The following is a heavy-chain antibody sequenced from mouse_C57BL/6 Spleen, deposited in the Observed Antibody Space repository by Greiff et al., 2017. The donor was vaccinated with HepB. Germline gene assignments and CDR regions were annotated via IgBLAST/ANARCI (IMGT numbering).Heavy chain of an antibody. J-gene: IGHJ4*01. CDR2: IYPGDGDT. CDR1: GYAFSSSW. Sequence: QVQLKQSGPELVKPGASVKISCKASGYAFSSSWMNWVKQRPGKGLEWIGRIYPGDGDTNYNGKFKGKATLTADKSSSTAYMQLSSLTSEDSAVYFCARVDSFYAMDYWGQGTSVTVSS. V-gene: IGHV1-82*01. D-gene: IGHD3-2*01. CDR3: ARVDSFYAMDY.